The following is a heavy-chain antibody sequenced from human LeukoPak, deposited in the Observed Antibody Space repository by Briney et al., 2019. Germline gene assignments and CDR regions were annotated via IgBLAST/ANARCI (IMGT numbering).Heavy chain of an antibody. J-gene: IGHJ4*02. CDR1: GFTFSGSA. V-gene: IGHV3-73*01. Sequence: GGSLRLSCAASGFTFSGSALHWVRQASGKGLEWVGRIRSTANGYATAYAASVKGRFTISSDDSKNTAYLQMDSLKTEDTAVYYCTGNYYGSGSYADFDYWGQGTLVTVSS. D-gene: IGHD3-10*01. CDR3: TGNYYGSGSYADFDY. CDR2: IRSTANGYAT.